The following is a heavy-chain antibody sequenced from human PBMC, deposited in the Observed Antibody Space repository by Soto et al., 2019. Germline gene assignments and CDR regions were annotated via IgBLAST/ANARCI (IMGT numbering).Heavy chain of an antibody. Sequence: PGGSLRLSCAASGFTFSSYAMSWVRQAPGKGLEWVSAISGSGGSTYYADSVKGRFTISRDNSKNTLYLQMNSLRAEDTAVYYCAKDGDGSPTRPHWFDPWGQGTLVTVSS. J-gene: IGHJ5*02. D-gene: IGHD3-3*01. CDR2: ISGSGGST. V-gene: IGHV3-23*01. CDR3: AKDGDGSPTRPHWFDP. CDR1: GFTFSSYA.